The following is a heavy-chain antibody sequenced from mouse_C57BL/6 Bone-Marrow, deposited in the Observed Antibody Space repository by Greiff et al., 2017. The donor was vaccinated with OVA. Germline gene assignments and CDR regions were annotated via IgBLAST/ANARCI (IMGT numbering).Heavy chain of an antibody. CDR1: GYSITSGYY. Sequence: EVQLQEPGPGLVKPSQSLSLTCSVTGYSITSGYYWNWIRQFPGNKLEWMGYISYDGSNNYNPSLKNRISITRDTSKNQFFLKLNSVTTEDTATYYCARDNDGDWYFDVWGTGTTVTVSS. D-gene: IGHD2-3*01. V-gene: IGHV3-6*01. CDR3: ARDNDGDWYFDV. J-gene: IGHJ1*03. CDR2: ISYDGSN.